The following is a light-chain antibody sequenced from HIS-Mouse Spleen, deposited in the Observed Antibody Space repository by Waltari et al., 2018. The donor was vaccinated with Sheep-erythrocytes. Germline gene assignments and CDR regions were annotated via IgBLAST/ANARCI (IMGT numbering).Light chain of an antibody. CDR1: QTLLHSNGYNY. CDR2: WGY. Sequence: DIVMTQSPLSLPVTPGEPASISCRSSQTLLHSNGYNYLDWYLQKPGQSPQLLIYWGYNRAAGVPDRFSGSGSGTDFTLKISRVEAEDVGVYYCMQALQTPLTFGQGTKLEIK. J-gene: IGKJ2*01. V-gene: IGKV2-28*01. CDR3: MQALQTPLT.